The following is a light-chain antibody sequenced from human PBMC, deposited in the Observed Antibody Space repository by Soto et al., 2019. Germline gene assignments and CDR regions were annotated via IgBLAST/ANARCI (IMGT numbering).Light chain of an antibody. CDR1: NSNIGSNT. CDR2: SNN. CDR3: AALDDSLSGVV. J-gene: IGLJ2*01. V-gene: IGLV1-44*01. Sequence: QSVLTQPPSASGTPGLRVTISCSGSNSNIGSNTVNWYHQLPGTAPKLLIYSNNQRPSGVPDRFSGSTSGTSASLVISGLQSDDEADYYCAALDDSLSGVVFGGGTKLTVL.